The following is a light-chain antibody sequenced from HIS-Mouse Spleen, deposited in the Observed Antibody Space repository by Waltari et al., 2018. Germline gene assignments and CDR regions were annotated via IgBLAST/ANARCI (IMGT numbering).Light chain of an antibody. V-gene: IGLV2-23*01. J-gene: IGLJ3*02. CDR3: CSYAGSSTWV. CDR1: SSDVGGYNL. CDR2: EGS. Sequence: QSALTQPASVSGSPGQSITISCTGTSSDVGGYNLFPWYQQHPGKAPKLMIYEGSKRPSGVSNRFSGSKSGNTASLTISGLQAEDEADYYCCSYAGSSTWVFGGGTKLTVL.